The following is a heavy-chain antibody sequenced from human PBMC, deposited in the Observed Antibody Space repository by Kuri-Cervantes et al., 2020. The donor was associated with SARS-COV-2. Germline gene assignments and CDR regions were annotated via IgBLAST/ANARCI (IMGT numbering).Heavy chain of an antibody. J-gene: IGHJ3*02. V-gene: IGHV3-23*01. CDR2: ISGSGNKV. D-gene: IGHD5-24*01. Sequence: GGSLRLSCAASGFTFRRYAMSWVRQAPGKGLEWVSAISGSGNKVHYADSVKGRFTISRDNSKNTLYLQMNSLRAEDTAVYYCAREEITRDAFDIWGQGTMVTVSS. CDR1: GFTFRRYA. CDR3: AREEITRDAFDI.